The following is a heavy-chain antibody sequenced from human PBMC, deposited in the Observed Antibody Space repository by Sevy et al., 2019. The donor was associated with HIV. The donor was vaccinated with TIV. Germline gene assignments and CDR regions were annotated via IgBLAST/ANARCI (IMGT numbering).Heavy chain of an antibody. Sequence: GGSLRLSCAASGFTFSSYGMHWVRQAPGKGLEWVAVISYDGSNKYYADSVKGGFTISRDNSKDTLLLQMNSLRAEDTAVYYCAKAEVYYYDSSGYYYGPPKTPNFDYWGQGTLVTVSS. J-gene: IGHJ4*02. CDR2: ISYDGSNK. CDR3: AKAEVYYYDSSGYYYGPPKTPNFDY. V-gene: IGHV3-30*18. D-gene: IGHD3-22*01. CDR1: GFTFSSYG.